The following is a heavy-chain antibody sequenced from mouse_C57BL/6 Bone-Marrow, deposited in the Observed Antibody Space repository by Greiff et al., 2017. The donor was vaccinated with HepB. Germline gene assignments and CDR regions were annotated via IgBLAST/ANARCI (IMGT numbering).Heavy chain of an antibody. CDR1: GYTFTEYT. Sequence: VQLKESGAELVKPGASVKLSCKASGYTFTEYTIHWVKQRSGQGLEWIGWFYPGSGSIKYNEKFKDKATLTADKSSSTVYMELSRLTSDDSAVYFCARHEEGSTTVVAPFAYWGKGTLVTVSA. J-gene: IGHJ3*01. CDR2: FYPGSGSI. V-gene: IGHV1-62-2*01. D-gene: IGHD1-1*01. CDR3: ARHEEGSTTVVAPFAY.